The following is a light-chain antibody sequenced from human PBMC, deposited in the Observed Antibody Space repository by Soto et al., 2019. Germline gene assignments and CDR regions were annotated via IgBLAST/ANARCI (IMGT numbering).Light chain of an antibody. CDR2: AAS. J-gene: IGKJ1*01. V-gene: IGKV1-39*01. CDR1: QSIVTY. CDR3: QQSYSTPRT. Sequence: DIQMTQSPSSLSASVWDRVTITCRASQSIVTYLNWYLQKPGKAPKLLIYAASNLQSGVPSRFSGSRSGPDFTLTISSLQPEDFATYYCQQSYSTPRTFGQGTKVDIK.